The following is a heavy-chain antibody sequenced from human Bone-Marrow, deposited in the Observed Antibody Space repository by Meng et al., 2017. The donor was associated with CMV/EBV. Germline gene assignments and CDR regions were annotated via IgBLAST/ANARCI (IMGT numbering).Heavy chain of an antibody. Sequence: GGSLRLSCAASGFTFSSYSMNWVRQAPEKGLEWVSSISSSSSYIYYADSVKGRFTISRDNAKNSLYLQMNSLRAEDTAVYYCAKAPPDYGGNSKLNFQHWGQGTRVTVSS. CDR2: ISSSSSYI. D-gene: IGHD4-23*01. CDR1: GFTFSSYS. J-gene: IGHJ1*01. V-gene: IGHV3-21*04. CDR3: AKAPPDYGGNSKLNFQH.